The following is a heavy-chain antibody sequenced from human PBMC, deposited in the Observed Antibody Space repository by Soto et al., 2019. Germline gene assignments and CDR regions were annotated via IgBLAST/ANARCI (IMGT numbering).Heavy chain of an antibody. CDR1: GYTFTSYA. V-gene: IGHV1-3*01. J-gene: IGHJ4*02. CDR3: ARDGAARGTSSEY. Sequence: ASVKVSCKASGYTFTSYAMHWVRQAPGQRLEWMGWINAGNGNTKYSQKLQGRVTINRDTSASTAYMELSSLRSEDTAVYYCARDGAARGTSSEYCGQGTLVTVYS. CDR2: INAGNGNT. D-gene: IGHD3-16*01.